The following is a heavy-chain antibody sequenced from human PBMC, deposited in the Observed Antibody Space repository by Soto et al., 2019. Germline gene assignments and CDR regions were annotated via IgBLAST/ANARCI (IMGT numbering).Heavy chain of an antibody. Sequence: GGSLRLSCVASVFYFDNYAMHWVRQAPGKGPEWVSGLSGNRDIVAYADSVKGRFTVSRDNAKKSLYLQMNNLRPEDTGLYYCVIRTRNFYADFDYWGPGTLVTVSS. CDR1: VFYFDNYA. D-gene: IGHD1-7*01. CDR2: LSGNRDIV. J-gene: IGHJ4*02. V-gene: IGHV3-9*01. CDR3: VIRTRNFYADFDY.